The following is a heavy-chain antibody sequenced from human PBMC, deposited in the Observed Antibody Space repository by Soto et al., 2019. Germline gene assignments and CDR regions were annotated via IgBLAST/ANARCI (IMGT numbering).Heavy chain of an antibody. Sequence: GGSLRLSCAASGFTFSSYAMSWVRQAPGKGLEWVSGISGSGGSTYYADSVKGRFTISRDNFKNTLYLQMNSLRAEDTAVYYCAKVVVFDCSGTSCYSSYMDVWGKGTTVTVSS. V-gene: IGHV3-23*01. D-gene: IGHD2-15*01. CDR3: AKVVVFDCSGTSCYSSYMDV. CDR1: GFTFSSYA. CDR2: ISGSGGST. J-gene: IGHJ6*03.